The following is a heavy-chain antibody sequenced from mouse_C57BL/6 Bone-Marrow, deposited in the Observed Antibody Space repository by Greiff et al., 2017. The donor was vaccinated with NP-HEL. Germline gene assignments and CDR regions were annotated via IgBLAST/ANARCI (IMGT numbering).Heavy chain of an antibody. CDR3: ARHGGYYYGSSNYFDY. D-gene: IGHD1-1*01. CDR1: GYTFTEYT. Sequence: QVQLQQSGAELVKPGASVKLSCKASGYTFTEYTIHWVKQRSGQGLEWIGWFYPGSGSIKYNEKVKDKATLTADKSSSTVYMDLSRLTSVDSAVYFCARHGGYYYGSSNYFDYWGQGTTLTVSS. CDR2: FYPGSGSI. V-gene: IGHV1-62-2*01. J-gene: IGHJ2*01.